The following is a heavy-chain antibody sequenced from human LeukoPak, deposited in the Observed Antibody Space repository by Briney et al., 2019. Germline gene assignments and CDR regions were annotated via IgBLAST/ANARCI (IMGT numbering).Heavy chain of an antibody. CDR1: GYTFTGYY. J-gene: IGHJ4*02. D-gene: IGHD5-18*01. Sequence: ASVKVSCKASGYTFTGYYMHWVRQAPGQGLEWMGWINPNSGGTNYAQKFQGRVTMTRDTSISTAYMELSRLGSDDTAVYYCARDSDTAMVTGPDYWGQGTLVTVSS. CDR3: ARDSDTAMVTGPDY. V-gene: IGHV1-2*02. CDR2: INPNSGGT.